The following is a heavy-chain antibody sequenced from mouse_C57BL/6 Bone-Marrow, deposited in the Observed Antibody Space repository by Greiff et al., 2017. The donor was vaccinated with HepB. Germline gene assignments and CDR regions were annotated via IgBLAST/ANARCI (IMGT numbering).Heavy chain of an antibody. J-gene: IGHJ4*01. V-gene: IGHV5-15*01. CDR3: ARRPIYYDYDTYAMDY. CDR2: ISNLAYSI. Sequence: EVNLVESGGGLVQPGGSLKLSCAASGFTFSDYGMAWVRQAPRKGPEWVAFISNLAYSIYYADTVTGRFTISRENAKNTLYLEMSSLRSEDTAMYYCARRPIYYDYDTYAMDYWGQGTSVTVSS. CDR1: GFTFSDYG. D-gene: IGHD2-4*01.